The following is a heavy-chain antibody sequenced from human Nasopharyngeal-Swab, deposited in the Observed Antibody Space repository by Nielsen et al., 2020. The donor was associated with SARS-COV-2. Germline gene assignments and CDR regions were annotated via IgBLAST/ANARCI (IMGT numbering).Heavy chain of an antibody. CDR2: ISSSGSTI. V-gene: IGHV3-11*01. J-gene: IGHJ4*02. D-gene: IGHD3-22*01. CDR3: AISSGYYYPGFDY. CDR1: GFTFSDYY. Sequence: GGSLRLSCAASGFTFSDYYMSWIRQAPGKGLEWVSYISSSGSTIYYADSVKGRFTISRDNAKNSLYLQMNSLKAEDTAVYYCAISSGYYYPGFDYWGQGTLVTVSS.